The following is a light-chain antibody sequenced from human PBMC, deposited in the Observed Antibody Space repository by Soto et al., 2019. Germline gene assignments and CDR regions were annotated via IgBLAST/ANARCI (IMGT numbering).Light chain of an antibody. CDR1: QSISSY. Sequence: DIQMTQSPSSLPASVGDRVTITCRASQSISSYLNWYQQKPGKAPKLLIYAASSLQSGVPSRFSGSGSATEFTLTISSLQPDDFATYYCQQYNSYSWTFGQGTKVDIK. J-gene: IGKJ1*01. CDR2: AAS. V-gene: IGKV1-39*01. CDR3: QQYNSYSWT.